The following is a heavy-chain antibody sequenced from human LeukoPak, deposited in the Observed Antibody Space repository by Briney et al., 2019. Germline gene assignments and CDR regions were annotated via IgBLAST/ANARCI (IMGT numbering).Heavy chain of an antibody. CDR2: IYYSGST. CDR3: ARDHPSRGYCRPYYGMDV. CDR1: GGSVSSGSYY. V-gene: IGHV4-61*01. Sequence: SETLSLTCTVSGGSVSSGSYYWSWIRQPPGKGLEWIRYIYYSGSTNYNPSLTHRVTISVDTSKNQFSLKLSSVSAADTAVYYCARDHPSRGYCRPYYGMDVWGKGTTVTVSS. D-gene: IGHD2-15*01. J-gene: IGHJ6*04.